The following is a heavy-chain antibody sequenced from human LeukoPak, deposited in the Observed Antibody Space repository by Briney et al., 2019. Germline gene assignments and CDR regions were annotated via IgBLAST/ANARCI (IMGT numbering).Heavy chain of an antibody. CDR3: VSGSKGRTIYYYYYMDV. CDR1: GYTFTGYY. CDR2: IIPIFGSV. J-gene: IGHJ6*03. Sequence: SVKVSCKASGYTFTGYYMHWVRQAPGQGLEWMGEIIPIFGSVNYPQRFQGRVTITADKSTSTAYMELNSLRSEDTAVYYCVSGSKGRTIYYYYYMDVWGKGTTVTVSS. V-gene: IGHV1-69*06.